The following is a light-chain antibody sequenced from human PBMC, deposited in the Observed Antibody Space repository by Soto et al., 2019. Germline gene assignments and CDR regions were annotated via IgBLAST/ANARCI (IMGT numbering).Light chain of an antibody. CDR2: ANS. J-gene: IGLJ1*01. CDR3: QSYESSSVSGFV. V-gene: IGLV1-40*01. Sequence: QSVLTQLPSVSGAPGQRLTISGTGSSSNIGADYDVHWHQQLPGPAPNLLIYANSNRPSGVPDRFSGTKSGISTSLAITGLQADYESDYYGQSYESSSVSGFVFGSGAK. CDR1: SSNIGADYD.